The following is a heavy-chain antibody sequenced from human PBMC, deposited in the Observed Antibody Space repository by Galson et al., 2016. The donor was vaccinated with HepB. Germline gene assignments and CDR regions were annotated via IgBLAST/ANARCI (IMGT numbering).Heavy chain of an antibody. D-gene: IGHD6-19*01. Sequence: SVKVSCKASGYSFISYSMHWVRQAPGQRLEWMGWIDVGNGASKYSQKFQGRLTITRDTSASTAYMDLNSLKSEETAVYYCARSSSGWYGENNWFDPWGQGTLVTVSS. J-gene: IGHJ5*02. CDR2: IDVGNGAS. CDR1: GYSFISYS. CDR3: ARSSSGWYGENNWFDP. V-gene: IGHV1-3*01.